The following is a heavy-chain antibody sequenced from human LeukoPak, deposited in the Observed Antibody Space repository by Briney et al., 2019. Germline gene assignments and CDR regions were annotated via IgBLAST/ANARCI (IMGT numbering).Heavy chain of an antibody. CDR3: AKDRPNYYDVNGHYYRRDGDY. Sequence: QAGGSLRLSCAASGFTFSGSAMHWVRQASGKGLEWVGRIRSKANSYATAYAASVKGRFTISRDDSKNTAYLQMNSLRAEDTAVYYCAKDRPNYYDVNGHYYRRDGDYWGQGTLVTVSS. D-gene: IGHD3-22*01. CDR2: IRSKANSYAT. CDR1: GFTFSGSA. J-gene: IGHJ4*02. V-gene: IGHV3-73*01.